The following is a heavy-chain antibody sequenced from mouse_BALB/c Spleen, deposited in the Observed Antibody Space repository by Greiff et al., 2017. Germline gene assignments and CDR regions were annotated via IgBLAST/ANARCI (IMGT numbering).Heavy chain of an antibody. V-gene: IGHV2-6-7*01. D-gene: IGHD2-3*01. CDR2: IWGDGST. Sequence: QVQLKESGPGLVAPSQSLSITCTVSGFSLTGYGVNWVRQPPGKGLEWLGMIWGDGSTDYNSALKSRLSISKDNSTSQVFLKMNSLQTDDTARYYGDRDDDGDYVAYWGQGTLVTVSA. CDR1: GFSLTGYG. CDR3: DRDDDGDYVAY. J-gene: IGHJ3*01.